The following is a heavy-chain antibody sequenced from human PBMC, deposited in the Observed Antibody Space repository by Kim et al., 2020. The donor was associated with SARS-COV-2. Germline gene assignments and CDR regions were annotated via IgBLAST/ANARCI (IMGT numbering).Heavy chain of an antibody. CDR3: ARLYSGTVRSIDY. CDR2: IDPSDSYT. D-gene: IGHD1-26*01. Sequence: GESLKISCKGSGNSFTSYWISWVRQMPGKGLEWMGRIDPSDSYTNYSPSFQGHVTISADKSISTAYLQWSSLKASDTAMYYCARLYSGTVRSIDYWGQGTLVTVSS. V-gene: IGHV5-10-1*01. J-gene: IGHJ4*02. CDR1: GNSFTSYW.